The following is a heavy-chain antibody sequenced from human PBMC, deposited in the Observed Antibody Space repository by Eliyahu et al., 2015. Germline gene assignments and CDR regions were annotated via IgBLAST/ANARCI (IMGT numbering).Heavy chain of an antibody. CDR2: ISYDGSNK. CDR3: ARDQERIVVVPAASFDY. D-gene: IGHD2-2*01. CDR1: GFTFSXXG. V-gene: IGHV3-30*03. Sequence: QVQLVESGGGVVQPGRSLRLXCAASGFTFSXXGMPWVRQAXGKGLGGVAXISYDGSNKYYADSVKGRFTISRDXSKNTLYLQMNSLRAEDTAVYYCARDQERIVVVPAASFDYWGQGTLVTVSS. J-gene: IGHJ4*02.